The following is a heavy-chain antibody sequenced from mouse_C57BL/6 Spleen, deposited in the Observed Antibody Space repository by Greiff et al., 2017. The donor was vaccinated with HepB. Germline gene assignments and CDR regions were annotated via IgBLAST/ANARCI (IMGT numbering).Heavy chain of an antibody. J-gene: IGHJ2*01. CDR3: ARRDDYDLFAY. D-gene: IGHD2-4*01. Sequence: QVQLQQPGAELVKPGASVKMSCKASGYTFTSYWITWVKQRPGQGLEWIGDIYPGSGSTNYNEKFKSKATLTVDTSSSPSYMQLSSLTSEDSAVYYCARRDDYDLFAYWGQGTTLTVSS. CDR1: GYTFTSYW. V-gene: IGHV1-55*01. CDR2: IYPGSGST.